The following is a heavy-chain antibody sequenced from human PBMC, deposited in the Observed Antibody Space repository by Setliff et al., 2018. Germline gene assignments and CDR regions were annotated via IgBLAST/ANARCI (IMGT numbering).Heavy chain of an antibody. D-gene: IGHD5-12*01. CDR2: MSPVYGIA. V-gene: IGHV1-18*01. CDR1: GYAFITFG. Sequence: GASVKVSCKTSGYAFITFGMSWARQAPGQGLEWMGWMSPVYGIANYARKFQGRVTLTADTSTTTAYLELTSLRYDDTAVYYCVRGPGPSVVVAIPFDHWGQGSLVTVSS. CDR3: VRGPGPSVVVAIPFDH. J-gene: IGHJ4*02.